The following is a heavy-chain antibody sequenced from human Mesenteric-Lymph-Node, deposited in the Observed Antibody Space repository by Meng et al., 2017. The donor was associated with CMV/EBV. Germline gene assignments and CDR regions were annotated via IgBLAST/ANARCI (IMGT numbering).Heavy chain of an antibody. CDR2: IYSGGKT. CDR3: AKDRGIAVAGTALDY. D-gene: IGHD6-19*01. V-gene: IGHV3-66*01. CDR1: GFSVSSNY. J-gene: IGHJ4*02. Sequence: GGSLRLSCAASGFSVSSNYMTWVRQAPGKGLEWVSVIYSGGKTYYTDSVKGRFTISRDNSKNTLYLQMNSLRAEDTAVYYCAKDRGIAVAGTALDYWGQGTLVTVSS.